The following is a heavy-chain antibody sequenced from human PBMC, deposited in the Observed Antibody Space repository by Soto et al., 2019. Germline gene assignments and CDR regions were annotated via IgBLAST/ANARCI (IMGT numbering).Heavy chain of an antibody. CDR1: GFSLSSATVG. V-gene: IGHV2-26*01. CDR2: IFSNDEK. D-gene: IGHD3-10*02. J-gene: IGHJ6*02. Sequence: QVTLKESGPVVVKPTETLTLTCTVSGFSLSSATVGVSWIRQPPGKAPEWLAHIFSNDEKSYSTSLKSRLTISKDTSKSQVVLTMTNMDPVDTATYYCARIGAMFYYGMDVWGQGTTVTVSS. CDR3: ARIGAMFYYGMDV.